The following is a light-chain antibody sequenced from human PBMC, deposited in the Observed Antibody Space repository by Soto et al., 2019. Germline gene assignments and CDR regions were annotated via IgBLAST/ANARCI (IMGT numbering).Light chain of an antibody. V-gene: IGLV2-11*01. CDR1: SSDVGGYNY. J-gene: IGLJ1*01. CDR3: CSYAGSNSYV. Sequence: QSALTQPRSVSGSPGQSVTISCTGTSSDVGGYNYVSWYQQHPGRAPKLMIYDVSKRPSGVPDRFSGSKSDNTASLAVSGLQPEDEADYYCCSYAGSNSYVFGTGTKVTVL. CDR2: DVS.